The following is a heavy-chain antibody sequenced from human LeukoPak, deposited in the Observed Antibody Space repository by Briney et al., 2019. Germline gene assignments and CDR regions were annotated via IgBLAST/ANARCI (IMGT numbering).Heavy chain of an antibody. CDR1: GFTFSSYA. CDR3: AKVWGSSTFLDY. J-gene: IGHJ4*02. D-gene: IGHD6-6*01. V-gene: IGHV3-23*01. Sequence: LSGGSLRLSCAASGFTFSSYAMSWVRQAPGKGLEWVSAISAGSGGINNADSVRGRFIISRDNSKNTLYLQMNSLRAEDTAVYYCAKVWGSSTFLDYWGQGTLVTVSS. CDR2: ISAGSGGI.